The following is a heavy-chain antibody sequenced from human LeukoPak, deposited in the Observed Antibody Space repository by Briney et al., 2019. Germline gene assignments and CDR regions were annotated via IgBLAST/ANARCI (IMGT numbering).Heavy chain of an antibody. V-gene: IGHV4-59*08. CDR1: GGSISSYY. D-gene: IGHD3-3*01. Sequence: SETLSLTCTVSGGSISSYYWSWIRQPPGKGLEWIVHIYYSGSTNYNPSLKSRVTISVDTSKNQFSLKLSSVTAADTAVYYCAGGRENRYDFWSGYYPGYYYGMDVWGQGTTVTVSS. CDR3: AGGRENRYDFWSGYYPGYYYGMDV. CDR2: IYYSGST. J-gene: IGHJ6*02.